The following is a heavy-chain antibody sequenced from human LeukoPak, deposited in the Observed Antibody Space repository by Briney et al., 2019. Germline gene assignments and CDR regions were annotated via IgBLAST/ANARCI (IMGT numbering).Heavy chain of an antibody. D-gene: IGHD2-2*01. V-gene: IGHV4-34*01. J-gene: IGHJ6*02. CDR3: ARVYCSSSSCYSHYFYGMDV. CDR1: GGSFSNYY. Sequence: PSETLSLTCAVCGGSFSNYYWTWIRQPPGKGLEWIGEINHSGSMNYSPSLKSRATISVDTSKNQFSLKLTSVTAADTAVYYCARVYCSSSSCYSHYFYGMDVWGQGTTVTVSS. CDR2: INHSGSM.